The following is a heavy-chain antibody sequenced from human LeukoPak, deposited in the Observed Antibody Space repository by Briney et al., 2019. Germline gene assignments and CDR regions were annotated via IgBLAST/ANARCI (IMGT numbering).Heavy chain of an antibody. J-gene: IGHJ4*02. CDR2: IKSKTDGGTT. D-gene: IGHD3-22*01. CDR3: STTYYYDSSEGY. V-gene: IGHV3-15*01. Sequence: GGSLRLSCAASGFTLSDYSMIWVRQAPGKGLEWVGRIKSKTDGGTTDYAAPVKGRFTISRDDSKNTLYLQMNSLKTEDTAVYYCSTTYYYDSSEGYWGQGTLVTVSS. CDR1: GFTLSDYS.